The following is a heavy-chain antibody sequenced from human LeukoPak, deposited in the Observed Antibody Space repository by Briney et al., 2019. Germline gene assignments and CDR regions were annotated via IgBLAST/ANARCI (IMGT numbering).Heavy chain of an antibody. D-gene: IGHD2-2*01. CDR1: GFTFSSYA. CDR3: ARGDRCSTSCHYYYYYYGMDV. V-gene: IGHV3-30*04. J-gene: IGHJ6*02. CDR2: ISYDGSNK. Sequence: GRSLRLSCAASGFTFSSYAMHWVRQAPGKGLEWVAVISYDGSNKYYADSVKGRFTISRDNSKNTLYLQMNSLRAEDTAVYYCARGDRCSTSCHYYYYYYGMDVWGQGTTVTVSS.